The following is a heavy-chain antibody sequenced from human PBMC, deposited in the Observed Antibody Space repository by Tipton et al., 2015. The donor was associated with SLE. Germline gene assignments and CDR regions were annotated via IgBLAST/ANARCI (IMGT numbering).Heavy chain of an antibody. CDR2: IYYSGST. J-gene: IGHJ5*02. D-gene: IGHD3-10*01. CDR1: GGSISSYY. CDR3: ARDPGGWFDP. Sequence: TLSLTCTVSGGSISSYYWSWIRQPPGKGLEWIGYIYYSGSTNYNPSLKSRVTISVDTSKNQFSLKLSSATAADTAVYYCARDPGGWFDPWGQGTLVTVSS. V-gene: IGHV4-59*01.